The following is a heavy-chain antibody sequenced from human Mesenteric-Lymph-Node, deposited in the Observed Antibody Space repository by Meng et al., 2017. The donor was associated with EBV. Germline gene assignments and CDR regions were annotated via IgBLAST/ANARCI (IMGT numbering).Heavy chain of an antibody. J-gene: IGHJ4*02. CDR2: IIPIFGTS. D-gene: IGHD6-13*01. Sequence: QGQLGQAGEWVEKAGSSGEVSCKGSGVTVSSYAIRGVRQAPGQGLEWMGGIIPIFGTSNYAQKFQGRVTITADESTSTAYMELSGLRSEDTAVFYCAREGIAAATNWGYYFDYWGQGTLVTVSS. V-gene: IGHV1-69*01. CDR3: AREGIAAATNWGYYFDY. CDR1: GVTVSSYA.